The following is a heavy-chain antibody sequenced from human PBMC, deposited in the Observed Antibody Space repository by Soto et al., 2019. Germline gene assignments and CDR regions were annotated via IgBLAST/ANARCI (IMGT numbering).Heavy chain of an antibody. CDR3: GKARYILVDQPLYFES. J-gene: IGHJ4*02. D-gene: IGHD3-9*01. CDR1: GFPFRSYA. V-gene: IGHV3-23*01. Sequence: GALRLSCAASGFPFRSYAMGWVRQAPGKGLEWISVISGSGEITLYTDSVKGRFTISRDFANNTLSPQMNSLRADDTAIYYCGKARYILVDQPLYFESWGQGTRVTVSS. CDR2: ISGSGEIT.